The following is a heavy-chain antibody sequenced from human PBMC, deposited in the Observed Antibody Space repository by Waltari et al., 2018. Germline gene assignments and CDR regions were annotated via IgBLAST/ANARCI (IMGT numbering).Heavy chain of an antibody. Sequence: EVQLVESGGGLVKPGGSLRLSCAASGFTFSSVSMNWVGQAPGKGLEWVSSISSSSSYIYYADSVKGRFTISRDNAKNSLYLQMNSLRAEDTAVYYCARKYDFWSGYSHDYWGQGTLVTVSS. CDR2: ISSSSSYI. V-gene: IGHV3-21*01. D-gene: IGHD3-3*01. CDR3: ARKYDFWSGYSHDY. J-gene: IGHJ4*02. CDR1: GFTFSSVS.